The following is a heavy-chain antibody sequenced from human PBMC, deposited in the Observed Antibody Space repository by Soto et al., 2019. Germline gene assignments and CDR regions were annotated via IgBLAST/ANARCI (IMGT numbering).Heavy chain of an antibody. J-gene: IGHJ3*02. CDR1: GLTVSGKKY. V-gene: IGHV3-53*01. Sequence: HPGGSLRLSCAAFGLTVSGKKYISWVRQAPGKGLEWVSALYDVDGTYYADSVKGRFTTSIDTSRPIAYLQMNSLRLDDTAVYFLASWHQLEHAYDNWGQGTTETVSS. D-gene: IGHD1-26*01. CDR3: ASWHQLEHAYDN. CDR2: LYDVDGT.